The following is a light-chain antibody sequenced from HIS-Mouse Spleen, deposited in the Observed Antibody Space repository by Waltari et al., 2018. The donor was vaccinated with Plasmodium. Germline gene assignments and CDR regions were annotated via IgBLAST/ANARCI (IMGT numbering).Light chain of an antibody. V-gene: IGKV3-20*01. CDR2: GAS. J-gene: IGKJ2*01. Sequence: EIVLTQSPGTLSLSPGERATLSGRASQSVSSSYLAWYQQKPGQAPRLLIYGASSSATGIPDRFSGSGSGTDFTLTISRLEPEDFAVYYCQQYGSSYTFGQGTKLEIK. CDR3: QQYGSSYT. CDR1: QSVSSSY.